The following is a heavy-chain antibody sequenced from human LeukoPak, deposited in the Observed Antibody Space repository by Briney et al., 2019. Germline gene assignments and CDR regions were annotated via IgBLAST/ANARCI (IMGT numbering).Heavy chain of an antibody. D-gene: IGHD3-10*01. J-gene: IGHJ4*02. CDR2: IYYSGST. CDR1: GYSISSGYY. V-gene: IGHV4-38-2*02. CDR3: ARGPFGNFDY. Sequence: PSETLSLTCTVSGYSISSGYYWGWIRQPPGKGLEWIGSIYYSGSTYYNPSLKSRVTISVDTSMNQFSLKLSSVTAADTAVYYCARGPFGNFDYWGQGTLVTVSS.